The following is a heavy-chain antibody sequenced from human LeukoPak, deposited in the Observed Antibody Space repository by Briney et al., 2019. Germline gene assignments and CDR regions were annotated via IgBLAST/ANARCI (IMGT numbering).Heavy chain of an antibody. CDR1: GFTFSSYS. CDR2: ISSSSSYI. Sequence: PGGSLRLSCAASGFTFSSYSMNWVRQAPGKGLEWVSSISSSSSYIYYADSVKGRFTISRDNAKNSLYLQMNSLRAEDTAVYYCARDLSGYSSSWYHYWGQGTLVTVSS. J-gene: IGHJ4*02. V-gene: IGHV3-21*01. CDR3: ARDLSGYSSSWYHY. D-gene: IGHD6-13*01.